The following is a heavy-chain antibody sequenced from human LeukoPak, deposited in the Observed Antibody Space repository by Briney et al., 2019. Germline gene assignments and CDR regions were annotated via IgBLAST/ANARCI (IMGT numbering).Heavy chain of an antibody. J-gene: IGHJ4*02. CDR3: SKFCAECDISGGDY. CDR2: VSDDGSNK. CDR1: VFTFSSYG. D-gene: IGHD2-21*01. V-gene: IGHV3-30*18. Sequence: GGGLRLSCAASVFTFSSYGMHRVRQDPGTGLEWVAVVSDDGSNKYYADSAKGRFTISRDNTKNTLYLHMNSQRAEDTAVYYCSKFCAECDISGGDYWGQGTLVTVPS.